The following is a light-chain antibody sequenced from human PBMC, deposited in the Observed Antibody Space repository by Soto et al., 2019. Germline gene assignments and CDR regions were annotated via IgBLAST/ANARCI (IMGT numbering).Light chain of an antibody. CDR1: QGISSY. CDR2: AAS. Sequence: AIRMTQSPSSFSASTGDRVTITCRASQGISSYLAWYQQKPGKAPKLLIYAASTLQSGVPSRFSGSGSGTDFTLSSSCLQSEDFATYYWQQYYSYRPYTFGQGTKLEIK. CDR3: QQYYSYRPYT. J-gene: IGKJ2*01. V-gene: IGKV1-8*01.